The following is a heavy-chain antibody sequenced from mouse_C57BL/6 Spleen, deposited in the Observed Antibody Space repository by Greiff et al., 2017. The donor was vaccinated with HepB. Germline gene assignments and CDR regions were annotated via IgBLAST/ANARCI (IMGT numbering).Heavy chain of an antibody. CDR1: GYSITSGYY. CDR3: AREEKALYFDY. J-gene: IGHJ2*01. Sequence: DVKLVESGPGLVKPSQSLSLTCSVTGYSITSGYYWNWIRQFPGNKLEWMGYISYDGSNNYNPSLKNRISITRDTSKNQFFLKLNSVTTEDTATYYCAREEKALYFDYWGQGTTLTVSS. V-gene: IGHV3-6*01. CDR2: ISYDGSN.